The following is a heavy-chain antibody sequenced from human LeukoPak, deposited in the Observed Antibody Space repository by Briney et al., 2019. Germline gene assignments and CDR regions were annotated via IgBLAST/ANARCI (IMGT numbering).Heavy chain of an antibody. CDR2: IWYDGSNK. CDR1: GSTFSSYG. D-gene: IGHD6-13*01. CDR3: ARDLGSSWTPYFDY. J-gene: IGHJ4*02. V-gene: IGHV3-33*01. Sequence: PGRSLRLSCAASGSTFSSYGMHWVRQAPGKGLEWVAVIWYDGSNKYYADSVKGRFTISRDNSKNTLYLQMNSLRAEDTAVYYCARDLGSSWTPYFDYWGQGTLVTVSS.